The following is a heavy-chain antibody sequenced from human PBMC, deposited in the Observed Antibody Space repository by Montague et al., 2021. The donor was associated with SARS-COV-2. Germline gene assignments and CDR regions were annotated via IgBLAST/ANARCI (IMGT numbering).Heavy chain of an antibody. J-gene: IGHJ6*02. V-gene: IGHV6-1*01. D-gene: IGHD1-1*01. CDR3: TSGREGNYNVMDV. CDR1: GDSVSSNSAT. Sequence: CAISGDSVSSNSATWNWVRQSPSRGLEWPGRTYYRSKWYNDYAVXXRCRVTINPDTSKNQFSLQLNSVTPEDTAIYYCTSGREGNYNVMDVWGQGTTVTVSS. CDR2: TYYRSKWYN.